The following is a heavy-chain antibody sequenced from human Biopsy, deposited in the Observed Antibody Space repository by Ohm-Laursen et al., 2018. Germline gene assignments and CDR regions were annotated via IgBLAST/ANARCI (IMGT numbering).Heavy chain of an antibody. Sequence: GSLRLSCTASGFNLSAFALHWVRQASGRGLEWVGRIKKKSNNDATAYAESMKGRFSIFRDDSKSTSFLQMNSLKIEDTAVYFCTRSAGYGYDYWGQGALVIVSP. CDR2: IKKKSNNDAT. V-gene: IGHV3-73*01. CDR1: GFNLSAFA. J-gene: IGHJ4*02. CDR3: TRSAGYGYDY. D-gene: IGHD5-12*01.